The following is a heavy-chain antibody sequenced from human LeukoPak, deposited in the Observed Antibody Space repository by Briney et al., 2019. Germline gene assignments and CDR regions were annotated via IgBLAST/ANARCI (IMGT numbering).Heavy chain of an antibody. CDR3: ARVGGNNDYKSRYYYYGMDV. V-gene: IGHV1-2*02. D-gene: IGHD5-12*01. CDR2: INPNSGGT. CDR1: GHTFTGYY. Sequence: ASVKVSCKASGHTFTGYYMHWVRQAPGQGLEWMGWINPNSGGTNYAQKFQGRVTMTRDTSISTAYMDLSRLRSDDTAVYYCARVGGNNDYKSRYYYYGMDVWGQGTTVTVSS. J-gene: IGHJ6*02.